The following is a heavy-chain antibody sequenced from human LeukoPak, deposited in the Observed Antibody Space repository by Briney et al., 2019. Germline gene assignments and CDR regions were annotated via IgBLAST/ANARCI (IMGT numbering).Heavy chain of an antibody. V-gene: IGHV1-8*01. CDR2: MNPNSGNT. CDR1: GYTFTSYD. Sequence: ASVKVSCKASGYTFTSYDINWVRQATGQGLEWMGWMNPNSGNTGYAQKFQGRVTMTRDMSTSTVYMELSSLRSEDTAVYYCARPGEGLDYWGQGTLVTVSS. CDR3: ARPGEGLDY. D-gene: IGHD3-10*01. J-gene: IGHJ4*02.